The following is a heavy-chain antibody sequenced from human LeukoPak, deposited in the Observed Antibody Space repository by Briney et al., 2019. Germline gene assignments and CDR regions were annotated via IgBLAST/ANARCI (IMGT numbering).Heavy chain of an antibody. V-gene: IGHV4-59*01. D-gene: IGHD1-14*01. J-gene: IGHJ4*02. CDR3: ARDQYPGHYFDY. Sequence: SETPSLTCTVSGGSISTYYWNWIRQPPGKGLEWIGYIYFSGSTNYNPSLKSRVTISVDTSKNQFSLKLTSVTAADTAVYYCARDQYPGHYFDYWGQGALVTVSS. CDR1: GGSISTYY. CDR2: IYFSGST.